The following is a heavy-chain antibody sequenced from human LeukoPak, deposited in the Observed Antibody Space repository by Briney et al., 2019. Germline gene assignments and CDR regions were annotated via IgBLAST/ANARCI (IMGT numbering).Heavy chain of an antibody. J-gene: IGHJ2*01. D-gene: IGHD1-26*01. CDR2: IISSGSGGNT. CDR3: AKDRTVGASYWYFDL. Sequence: PGGSLRLSCAASGVTLSSYAMSWARQAPGKGREGASVIISSGSGGNTYYADSVKGRFTISRDSSKNTLFLHMNTLRAEDTAIYYCAKDRTVGASYWYFDLWGRGTLVTVSS. V-gene: IGHV3-23*01. CDR1: GVTLSSYA.